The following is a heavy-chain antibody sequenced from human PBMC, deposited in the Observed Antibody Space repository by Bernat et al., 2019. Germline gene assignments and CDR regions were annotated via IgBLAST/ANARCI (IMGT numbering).Heavy chain of an antibody. Sequence: EFQRLDSGGGWVKPGGSLRPSFAASGFPFSNPWLNWFRQPPGKGLEWVGRIKSKTDGGTTDYAAPVKGRFTISRDDSKNTLYLQMNSLKTEDTAVYYCTTDGSPTMMGDYWGQGTLVTVSS. J-gene: IGHJ4*02. D-gene: IGHD3-22*01. CDR1: GFPFSNPW. CDR2: IKSKTDGGTT. V-gene: IGHV3-15*07. CDR3: TTDGSPTMMGDY.